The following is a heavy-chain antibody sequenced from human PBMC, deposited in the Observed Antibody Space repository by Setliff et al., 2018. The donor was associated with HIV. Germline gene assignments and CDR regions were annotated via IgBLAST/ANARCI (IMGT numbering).Heavy chain of an antibody. CDR3: TRLRGYSYGLATYYYYYMDV. D-gene: IGHD5-18*01. V-gene: IGHV3-49*04. CDR1: GFTFGHYG. CDR2: IGGKAYGGTT. Sequence: GGSLRLSCAASGFTFGHYGMNWVRQTPGKGLQWVGFIGGKAYGGTTEYAASVKGRFTISRDDSKSIAYLQMNSLKTEDPAVYYCTRLRGYSYGLATYYYYYMDVWGKGTTVTVS. J-gene: IGHJ6*03.